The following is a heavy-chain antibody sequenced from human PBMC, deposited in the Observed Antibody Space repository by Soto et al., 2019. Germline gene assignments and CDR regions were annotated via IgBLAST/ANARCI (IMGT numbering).Heavy chain of an antibody. Sequence: QVQLQESGPGLVKPSQTLSLTCTVSGGSISSGGYYWSWIRQHPGKGLEWIGYIYYSGSTYYNPSLKSRFTISVDTSKNQFSLKLSSVTAADTAVYYCARDWRGYSYGYYYYYGMDVWGQGTTVTVSS. D-gene: IGHD5-18*01. J-gene: IGHJ6*02. CDR1: GGSISSGGYY. CDR3: ARDWRGYSYGYYYYYGMDV. CDR2: IYYSGST. V-gene: IGHV4-31*03.